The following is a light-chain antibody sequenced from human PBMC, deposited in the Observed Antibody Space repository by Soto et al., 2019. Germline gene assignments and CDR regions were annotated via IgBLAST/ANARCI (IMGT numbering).Light chain of an antibody. V-gene: IGKV3-15*01. CDR1: QSVSSY. CDR3: QHRNNWPGFT. Sequence: EIVMTQSPATLSVSPGERATLSCRASQSVSSYLAWYQQKPGLPPRLLIYDASTRATGIPDRFSGSGSGTDFTLTISSLQSADFAVYYCQHRNNWPGFTFGPGTKVDIK. J-gene: IGKJ3*01. CDR2: DAS.